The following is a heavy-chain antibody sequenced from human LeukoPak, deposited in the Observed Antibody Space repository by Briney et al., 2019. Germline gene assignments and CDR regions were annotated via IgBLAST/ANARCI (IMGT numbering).Heavy chain of an antibody. D-gene: IGHD2-8*02. CDR2: ISADAVDT. CDR1: GFTFSNHA. CDR3: AKDVWWSVS. Sequence: PGGSLRLSCVASGFTFSNHAMTWVRQAPGKGLEWVSAISADAVDTFYAPSVKSRFTISRDNSKNTMYLQINSLRAEDTAIYYCAKDVWWSVSWGQGTLVTVSS. V-gene: IGHV3-23*01. J-gene: IGHJ5*02.